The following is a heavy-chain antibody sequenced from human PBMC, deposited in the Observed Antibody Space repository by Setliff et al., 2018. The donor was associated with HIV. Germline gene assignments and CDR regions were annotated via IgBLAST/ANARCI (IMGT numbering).Heavy chain of an antibody. Sequence: PGGSLRLSCEASGFTFHDYYMRWIRQSPGKGLEWISYISPSSTYISYADSMKGRFTISRDNAKNSVFLQLTSLRAEDTAIYYCAREDGYNSFDYWGQGTLVTVS. CDR1: GFTFHDYY. CDR2: ISPSSTYI. D-gene: IGHD5-12*01. J-gene: IGHJ4*02. CDR3: AREDGYNSFDY. V-gene: IGHV3-11*05.